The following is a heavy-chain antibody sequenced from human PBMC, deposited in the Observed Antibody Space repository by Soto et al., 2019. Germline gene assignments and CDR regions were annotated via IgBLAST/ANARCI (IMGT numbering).Heavy chain of an antibody. D-gene: IGHD3-22*01. CDR1: GYTFTSYG. J-gene: IGHJ4*02. CDR2: ISAYNGNT. Sequence: ASVKVSCKASGYTFTSYGISWVRQAPEQGLEWMGWISAYNGNTNYPQKFQGRVTMTTDTSTSTAYMELRSLRSDDTAVYYCARQKYYYDTSGYLRPDYWGQGTQVTVSS. CDR3: ARQKYYYDTSGYLRPDY. V-gene: IGHV1-18*04.